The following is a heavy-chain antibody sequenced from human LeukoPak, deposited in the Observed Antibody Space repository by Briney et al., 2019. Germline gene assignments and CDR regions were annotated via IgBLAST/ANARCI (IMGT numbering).Heavy chain of an antibody. CDR1: GGSVSTYY. CDR3: ARAGSGYSFDY. J-gene: IGHJ4*02. Sequence: SETLSLTCTVSGGSVSTYYWSWIRQPPGKELEWIGYVSHSGDTNCNPSLKSRVTMSLDTSKNHFSLRLSSVNTADTAVYYCARAGSGYSFDYWGQGSLVTVSS. CDR2: VSHSGDT. D-gene: IGHD5-12*01. V-gene: IGHV4-59*02.